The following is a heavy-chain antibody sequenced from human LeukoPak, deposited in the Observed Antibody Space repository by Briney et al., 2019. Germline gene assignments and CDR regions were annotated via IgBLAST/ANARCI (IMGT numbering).Heavy chain of an antibody. CDR1: GGSISSRNYY. CDR2: IYYSGGT. CDR3: ARHERHYDILTGYDLYYYGMDV. V-gene: IGHV4-39*01. D-gene: IGHD3-9*01. J-gene: IGHJ6*02. Sequence: PSETLSLTCTVSGGSISSRNYYWDWIRQPPGKGLEWIGSIYYSGGTYYKPSLKSRVTISIDTSKNQFSLKLSSVTAADTGVYYCARHERHYDILTGYDLYYYGMDVWGQGTTVTVSS.